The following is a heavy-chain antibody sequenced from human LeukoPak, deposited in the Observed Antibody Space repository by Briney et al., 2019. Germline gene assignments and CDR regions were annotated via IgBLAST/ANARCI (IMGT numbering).Heavy chain of an antibody. CDR1: GFTFSSYA. J-gene: IGHJ4*02. V-gene: IGHV3-23*01. CDR3: AKDAHSGSYWGRGKPFDY. Sequence: GGSLRLSCAASGFTFSSYAMSWVRQAPGKGLEWVSAISGSGGSTYYADSVKGRFTISRDNSKNTLYLQMNSLRAEDTAVYYCAKDAHSGSYWGRGKPFDYWGQGTLVTVSS. CDR2: ISGSGGST. D-gene: IGHD1-26*01.